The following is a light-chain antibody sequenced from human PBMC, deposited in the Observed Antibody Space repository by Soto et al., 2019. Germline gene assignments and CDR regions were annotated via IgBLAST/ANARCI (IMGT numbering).Light chain of an antibody. CDR1: QSVISTS. CDR3: QQYGSSPLT. Sequence: EIVVTQSPATLSVSPGERATLSCRTSQSVISTSLAWYQQKPGQAPRLLIYGASNRATGIPDRFSGSGSGTDFTLTINRLEPEDFAMYYCQQYGSSPLTFGGGTKVDIK. V-gene: IGKV3-20*01. J-gene: IGKJ4*01. CDR2: GAS.